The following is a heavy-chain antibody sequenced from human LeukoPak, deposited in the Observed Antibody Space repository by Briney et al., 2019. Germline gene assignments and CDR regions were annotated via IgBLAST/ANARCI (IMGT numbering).Heavy chain of an antibody. J-gene: IGHJ4*02. CDR2: INPNSGGT. CDR3: ARDFERPDY. CDR1: GYTFTDYF. Sequence: ASVKVSCKASGYTFTDYFIHWVRQAPGQGLEWMGRINPNSGGTNYAQEFQGRVTMTRDTSISTAYMELSRLRSDDTAVYYCARDFERPDYWGQGTLVTVSS. V-gene: IGHV1-2*06.